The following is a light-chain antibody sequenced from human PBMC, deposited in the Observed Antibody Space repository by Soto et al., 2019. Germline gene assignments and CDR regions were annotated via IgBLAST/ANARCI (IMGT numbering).Light chain of an antibody. V-gene: IGKV3-20*01. J-gene: IGKJ1*01. CDR3: QQYGRPPT. Sequence: SQSXDTLSFSLAEXXXXXAXDSQTLSSNYLAWYQHXLGQSARLIPYDAXRSPTGIPDRFTGRGYGTDFTLNISRLEPEDFVVYYCQQYGRPPTFGQGTKVDI. CDR2: DAX. CDR1: QTLSSNY.